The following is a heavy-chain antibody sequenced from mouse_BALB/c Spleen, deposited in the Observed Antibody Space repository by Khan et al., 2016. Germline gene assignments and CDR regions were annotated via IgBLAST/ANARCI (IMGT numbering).Heavy chain of an antibody. CDR1: GFNIKDTY. J-gene: IGHJ4*01. D-gene: IGHD2-2*01. CDR2: IDPANDNT. V-gene: IGHV14-3*02. Sequence: VQLQQSGAELVKPGASVKLSCTASGFNIKDTYMHWLKQRPEQGLERIGRIDPANDNTKYDPNFQGKATITSDTSSNPAYLQPSSLTSEDTAGDYGASTSNGYDGALDYWGQGTSGPVSS. CDR3: ASTSNGYDGALDY.